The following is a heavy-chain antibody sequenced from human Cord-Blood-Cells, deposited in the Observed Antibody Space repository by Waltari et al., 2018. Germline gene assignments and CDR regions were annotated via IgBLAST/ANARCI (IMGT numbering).Heavy chain of an antibody. J-gene: IGHJ5*02. CDR1: GGTFSSYA. V-gene: IGHV1-69*06. D-gene: IGHD2-8*02. Sequence: QVQLVQSGAEVKKPGSAVKVSCKASGGTFSSYAISWARHAPGPGLEWMGGIIPIFGTANYAQKFQGRVTITADKSTSTAYMELSSLRSEDTAVYYCARLGYCTGGVCYNWFDPWGQGTLVTVSS. CDR2: IIPIFGTA. CDR3: ARLGYCTGGVCYNWFDP.